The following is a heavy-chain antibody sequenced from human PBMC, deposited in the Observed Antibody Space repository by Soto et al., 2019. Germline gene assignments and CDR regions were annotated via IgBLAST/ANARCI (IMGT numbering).Heavy chain of an antibody. CDR3: ARGSRSGYDPNTRYYYYGMDV. V-gene: IGHV3-7*05. J-gene: IGHJ6*02. Sequence: EVQLVESGGGLVQPGGSLRLSCAASGFTFSSYWMSWVRQAPGKGLEWVANIKQDGSEKYYVDSVKGRFTISRDNAKNSLYLQKNSLRAEDTAVYYCARGSRSGYDPNTRYYYYGMDVWGQGTTITVSS. CDR2: IKQDGSEK. CDR1: GFTFSSYW. D-gene: IGHD5-12*01.